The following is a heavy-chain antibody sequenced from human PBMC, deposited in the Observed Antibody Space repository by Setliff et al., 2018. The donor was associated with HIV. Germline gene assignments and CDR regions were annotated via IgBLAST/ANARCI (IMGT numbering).Heavy chain of an antibody. CDR3: VRRVGGRGYYFDY. Sequence: GESLKISCQGSGFNFRTSWIGRVRQMPGKGLEWMGIIYPDDSETRYSPSFQGQVTMSADKSITTAYLQWTSLKASDTAMYYCVRRVGGRGYYFDYWGQGTPVTVSS. V-gene: IGHV5-51*01. J-gene: IGHJ4*02. CDR1: GFNFRTSW. CDR2: IYPDDSET. D-gene: IGHD3-10*01.